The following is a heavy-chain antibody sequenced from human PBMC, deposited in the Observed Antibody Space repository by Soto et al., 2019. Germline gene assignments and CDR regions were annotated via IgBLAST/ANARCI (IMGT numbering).Heavy chain of an antibody. D-gene: IGHD3-22*01. CDR2: ISAYNGNT. J-gene: IGHJ6*02. Sequence: ASVKVSCKASGYTFTSYGISWVRQAPGQGLEWMGWISAYNGNTNYAQKLQGRVTMTTDTSTSTAYMELWSLRSDDTAVYYCARDXQITMIVVVKIYYRMDVWGPGTTVTVS. V-gene: IGHV1-18*04. CDR3: ARDXQITMIVVVKIYYRMDV. CDR1: GYTFTSYG.